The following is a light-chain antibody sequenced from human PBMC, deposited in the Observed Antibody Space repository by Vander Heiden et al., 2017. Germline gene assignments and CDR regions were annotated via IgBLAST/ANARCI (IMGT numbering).Light chain of an antibody. CDR3: QRYYSYPL. Sequence: AIRITQSPSSLSASTGDRVTITCRASQGISSYLAWYQQKPGKAPKLLIYAASTLQSGVPSRFSGSGSGTDFTLTISCLQSEDFATYYCQRYYSYPLFGPGTKVDIK. V-gene: IGKV1-8*01. CDR1: QGISSY. CDR2: AAS. J-gene: IGKJ3*01.